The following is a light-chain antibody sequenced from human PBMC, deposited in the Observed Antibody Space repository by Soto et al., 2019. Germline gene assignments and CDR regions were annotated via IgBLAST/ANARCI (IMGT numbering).Light chain of an antibody. CDR3: KQFNNCPPRR. J-gene: IGKJ1*01. CDR2: GAS. Sequence: EIVMTQSPATLSVSPGERATLSCRASQNVGNNLVWYQQKPGQAPRLLIYGASTRAAGIPDRFSGSGSGTEFTLTISGLQSDDFALYYCKQFNNCPPRRFGQGTKVDIK. CDR1: QNVGNN. V-gene: IGKV3-15*01.